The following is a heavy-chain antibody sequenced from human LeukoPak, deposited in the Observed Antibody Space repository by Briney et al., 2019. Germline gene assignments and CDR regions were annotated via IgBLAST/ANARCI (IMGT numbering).Heavy chain of an antibody. D-gene: IGHD3-22*01. V-gene: IGHV3-30*02. CDR3: ARDYYYDSSGYYPVY. CDR1: GFTFSSYG. J-gene: IGHJ4*02. CDR2: IRYDGSNK. Sequence: GGSLRLSCAASGFTFSSYGMHWVRQAPGKGLEWVAFIRYDGSNKYYADSVKGRFTISRDNSKNTLYLQMNSLRAEDTAVYYCARDYYYDSSGYYPVYWGQGTLVTVSS.